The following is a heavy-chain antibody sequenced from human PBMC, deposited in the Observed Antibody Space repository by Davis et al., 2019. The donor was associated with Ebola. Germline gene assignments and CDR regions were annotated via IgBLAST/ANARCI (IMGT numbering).Heavy chain of an antibody. CDR3: ARGEQWLNWFDP. V-gene: IGHV4-61*08. D-gene: IGHD6-19*01. CDR1: GGSVSSDGYY. J-gene: IGHJ5*02. CDR2: IYTSGST. Sequence: SETLSLTCTVSGGSVSSDGYYWTWIRQPPGKGLEWIGRIYTSGSTNYNPSLKSRVTMSVDTSKNQFSLKLSSVTAADTAVYYCARGEQWLNWFDPWGQGTLVTVSS.